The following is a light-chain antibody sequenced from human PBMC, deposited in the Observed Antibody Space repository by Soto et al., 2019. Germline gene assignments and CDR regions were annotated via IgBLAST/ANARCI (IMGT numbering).Light chain of an antibody. Sequence: QSVLTQPPSVSAAPGQKVTISCSGTSSNIANNYVSWYQHFPGTAPKLLIYEDNKRPSEIPDRFSGSKSGTSATLGITGLQTGDEADYYCGTWDNSLSIYVFATGTKLTVL. CDR1: SSNIANNY. CDR2: EDN. V-gene: IGLV1-51*02. J-gene: IGLJ1*01. CDR3: GTWDNSLSIYV.